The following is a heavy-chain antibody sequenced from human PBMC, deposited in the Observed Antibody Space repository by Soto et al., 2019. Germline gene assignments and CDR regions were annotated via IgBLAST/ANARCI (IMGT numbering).Heavy chain of an antibody. CDR1: GFTFSSYG. Sequence: QVQLVESGGGVVQPGRSLRLSCAASGFTFSSYGMHWVRQAPGKGLEWVAVIWYDGSKKYYADSVKGRFTISRDNSKNTLYLQMNSLRAEDTAVYYCARESITMVRGNWFDPWGQGTLVTVSS. CDR2: IWYDGSKK. D-gene: IGHD3-10*01. CDR3: ARESITMVRGNWFDP. V-gene: IGHV3-33*01. J-gene: IGHJ5*02.